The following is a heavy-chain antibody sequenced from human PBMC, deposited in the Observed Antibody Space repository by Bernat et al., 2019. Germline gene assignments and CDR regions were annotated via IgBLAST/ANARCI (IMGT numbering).Heavy chain of an antibody. CDR2: ISYDGSNK. D-gene: IGHD5-12*01. CDR3: ARDGNIVATINLDY. J-gene: IGHJ4*02. CDR1: GFTFSSYA. Sequence: QVQLVESGGGVVQPGRSLRLSCAASGFTFSSYAMHWVRQAPGKGLEWVAVISYDGSNKYYADSVKGRFTISRDNSKNTLYLQMNSLRAEDTAVYYCARDGNIVATINLDYWGQGTLVTVSS. V-gene: IGHV3-30*01.